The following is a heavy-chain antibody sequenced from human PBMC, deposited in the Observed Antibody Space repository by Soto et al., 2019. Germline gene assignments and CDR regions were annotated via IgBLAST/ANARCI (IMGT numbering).Heavy chain of an antibody. Sequence: ASVKVSCKASGYTFTSYGISWVRQAPGQGLEWMGGFDPEDGETIYAQKFQGRVTMTEDTSTDTAYMELSSLRSEDTAVYYCATVRWFDPWGQGTLVTVSS. J-gene: IGHJ5*02. V-gene: IGHV1-24*01. CDR3: ATVRWFDP. CDR1: GYTFTSYG. CDR2: FDPEDGET.